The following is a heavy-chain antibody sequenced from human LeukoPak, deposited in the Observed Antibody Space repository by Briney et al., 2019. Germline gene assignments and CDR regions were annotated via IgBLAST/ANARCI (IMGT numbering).Heavy chain of an antibody. Sequence: GGSLRLSCAASGFTFSDYTMNWVRQAPGKGLEWLSSIGTAGNYIFYADSVQGRFTISRDNANDSLYLEMKSLRVEDTATYYCATNLFCASASCLWGQGTLVNVSS. CDR1: GFTFSDYT. J-gene: IGHJ4*02. CDR3: ATNLFCASASCL. V-gene: IGHV3-21*01. CDR2: IGTAGNYI. D-gene: IGHD2-2*01.